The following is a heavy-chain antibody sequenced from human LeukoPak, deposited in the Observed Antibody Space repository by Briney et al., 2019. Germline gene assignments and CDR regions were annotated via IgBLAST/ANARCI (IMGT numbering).Heavy chain of an antibody. V-gene: IGHV3-23*01. CDR2: ISGSGGST. CDR1: GFTFSNYA. CDR3: AKDSSILTGSYYYGMDV. J-gene: IGHJ6*02. Sequence: GGSLRLSCAASGFTFSNYAMSWVRQAPGKGLEWVSAISGSGGSTYYADSVKGRFTISRDNSKNTLYLQMSSLRAEDTAVYYCAKDSSILTGSYYYGMDVWGQGTTVTVSS. D-gene: IGHD3-9*01.